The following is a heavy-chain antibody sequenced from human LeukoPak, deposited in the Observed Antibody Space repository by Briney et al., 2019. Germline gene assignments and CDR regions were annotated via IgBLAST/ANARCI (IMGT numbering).Heavy chain of an antibody. J-gene: IGHJ3*02. CDR3: AREDLTVEDAFDI. V-gene: IGHV4-39*07. CDR1: GGSISSSSYY. Sequence: SETLSLTCTVSGGSISSSSYYWGWIRQPPGKGLEWIGSIYYSGSTYYNPSLKSRVTISVDTSKNQFSLKLSSVTAADTAVYYCAREDLTVEDAFDIWGQGTMVTVSS. CDR2: IYYSGST. D-gene: IGHD3-9*01.